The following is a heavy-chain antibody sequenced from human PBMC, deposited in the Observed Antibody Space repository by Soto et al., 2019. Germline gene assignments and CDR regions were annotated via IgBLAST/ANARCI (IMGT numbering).Heavy chain of an antibody. CDR2: IGGGDDI. CDR1: GFTFSNYA. J-gene: IGHJ3*01. CDR3: AKYSISYNGIYDAFDV. V-gene: IGHV3-23*01. D-gene: IGHD3-3*02. Sequence: VQLLESGGGLVQPGGSLRLSCEASGFTFSNYAMAWVRQTPGAGPEWVSIIGGGDDIFYAESVKGRFIISRDDSRSTMYLQMDNLRVEDTAIYCCAKYSISYNGIYDAFDVWGQGTVVTVSS.